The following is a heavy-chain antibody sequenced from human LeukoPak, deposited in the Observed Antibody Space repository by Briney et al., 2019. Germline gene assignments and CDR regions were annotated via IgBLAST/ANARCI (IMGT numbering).Heavy chain of an antibody. J-gene: IGHJ4*02. D-gene: IGHD3-22*01. CDR2: ISSSSSYI. CDR1: GFTFTNYA. V-gene: IGHV3-21*01. CDR3: ARDLSRSYYYDSSVSY. Sequence: GGSLRLSCVASGFTFTNYAMNWVRQAPGKGLEWVSSISSSSSYIYYADSVKGRFTISRDNAKNSLYLQMNSLRAEDTAVYYCARDLSRSYYYDSSVSYWGQGTLVTVSS.